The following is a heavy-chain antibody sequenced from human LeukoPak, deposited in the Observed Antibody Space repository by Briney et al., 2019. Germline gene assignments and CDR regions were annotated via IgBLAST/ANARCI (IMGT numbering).Heavy chain of an antibody. Sequence: KASETLPLTCAVSGYSISSGYYWGWIRQPPGKGLEWIGSIYHSGSTYYNPSLKSRVTISVDTSKNQFSLKLSSVTAADTAVYYCARQFGSSWYWFDPWGQGTLVTVSS. CDR2: IYHSGST. D-gene: IGHD6-13*01. CDR1: GYSISSGYY. V-gene: IGHV4-38-2*01. CDR3: ARQFGSSWYWFDP. J-gene: IGHJ5*02.